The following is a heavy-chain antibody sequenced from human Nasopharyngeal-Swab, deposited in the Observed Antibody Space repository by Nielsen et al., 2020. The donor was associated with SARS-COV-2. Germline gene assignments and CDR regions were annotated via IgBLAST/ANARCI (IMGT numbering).Heavy chain of an antibody. Sequence: ASVTVSCMASGYTFTSYGISWVRQAPGQGLEWMGWISAYNGNTNYAQKLQGRVTMTTDTSTSTAYMELRSLRSDDTAVYYCARDDILTGYYNYYYGMDVWGQGTTVTVSS. D-gene: IGHD3-9*01. V-gene: IGHV1-18*01. CDR2: ISAYNGNT. J-gene: IGHJ6*02. CDR3: ARDDILTGYYNYYYGMDV. CDR1: GYTFTSYG.